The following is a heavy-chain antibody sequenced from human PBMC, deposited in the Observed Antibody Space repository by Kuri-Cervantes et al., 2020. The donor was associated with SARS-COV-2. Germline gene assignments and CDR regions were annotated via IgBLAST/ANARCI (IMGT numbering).Heavy chain of an antibody. CDR2: TYYRSKWYN. CDR3: ARVHPGPEFYYGMDV. D-gene: IGHD3-10*01. V-gene: IGHV6-1*01. CDR1: GDSVSTNTAA. J-gene: IGHJ6*02. Sequence: SCAISGDSVSTNTAAWNWIRQSPSRGLEWPGRTYYRSKWYNDYAVSVKSRITINPDTSKNQFSLHLNSVTPEDTAVYYCARVHPGPEFYYGMDVWGQGTTVTVSS.